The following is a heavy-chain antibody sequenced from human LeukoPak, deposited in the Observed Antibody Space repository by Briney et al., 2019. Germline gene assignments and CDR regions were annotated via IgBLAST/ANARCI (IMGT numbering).Heavy chain of an antibody. J-gene: IGHJ4*02. D-gene: IGHD1-26*01. Sequence: GGSLRLSCAASGFTFSNYDISWVRQAPGKGLEWVSAISSSGGSTYYADTVRGRFTLSRDNSKNMVYLQMSSLRGEDTALYYCAKDQSSGTYVDNWGQGTLVTVSS. CDR1: GFTFSNYD. CDR3: AKDQSSGTYVDN. V-gene: IGHV3-23*01. CDR2: ISSSGGST.